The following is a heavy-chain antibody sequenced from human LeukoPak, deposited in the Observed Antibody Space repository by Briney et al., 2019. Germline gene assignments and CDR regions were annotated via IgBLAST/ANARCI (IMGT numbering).Heavy chain of an antibody. CDR1: GFTFSSYA. CDR2: ISYDGSNK. V-gene: IGHV3-30-3*01. CDR3: AREAPSLAAAGALFDY. Sequence: PGGSLRLSCAASGFTFSSYAMHWVRQAPGKGLEWVAVISYDGSNKYYADSVKGRFTISRDNSKNTLYLQMNSLRAEDTAVYYCAREAPSLAAAGALFDYWGQGTLVTVSS. D-gene: IGHD6-13*01. J-gene: IGHJ4*02.